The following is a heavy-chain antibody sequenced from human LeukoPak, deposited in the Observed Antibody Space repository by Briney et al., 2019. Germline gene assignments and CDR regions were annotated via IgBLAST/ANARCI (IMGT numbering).Heavy chain of an antibody. CDR1: GGSISSSSYY. CDR3: ARRTTVTPSFDY. CDR2: IYYSGST. J-gene: IGHJ4*02. V-gene: IGHV4-39*07. Sequence: SETLSLTCTVSGGSISSSSYYWGWIRQPPGKGLEWIGSIYYSGSTNYNPSLRSRITISVDTSKNQFSLKLSSVTAADTAVYYCARRTTVTPSFDYWGQGPLVTVSS. D-gene: IGHD4-11*01.